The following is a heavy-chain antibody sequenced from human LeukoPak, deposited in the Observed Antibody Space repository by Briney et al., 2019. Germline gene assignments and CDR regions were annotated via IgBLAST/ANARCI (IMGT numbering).Heavy chain of an antibody. CDR1: GYSFTSYW. D-gene: IGHD5-18*01. V-gene: IGHV5-51*01. Sequence: GESLKISCKGSGYSFTSYWIGWVRQMPGKGLEWMGIIYPGDSDTRYSPSFQGQVTISADKSISTAYLQWSSLKASGTAMYYCARQQLVDTAMDYYYYGMDVWGQGTTVTVSS. CDR2: IYPGDSDT. CDR3: ARQQLVDTAMDYYYYGMDV. J-gene: IGHJ6*02.